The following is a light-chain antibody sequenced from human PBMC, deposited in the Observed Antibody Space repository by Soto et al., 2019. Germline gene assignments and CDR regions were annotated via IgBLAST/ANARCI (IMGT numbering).Light chain of an antibody. V-gene: IGKV4-1*01. CDR1: QSVLYSSNNKNY. J-gene: IGKJ2*01. CDR2: WAP. CDR3: QQYYSTPHT. Sequence: DIVMTQSPDSLAVSLGERATINCKSSQSVLYSSNNKNYLAWYQQKPGQPPKLLIYWAPTRQSGVPNRFSGSRSGTDFTPTISSLQAEDVAVYYCQQYYSTPHTFGRGTKLEIK.